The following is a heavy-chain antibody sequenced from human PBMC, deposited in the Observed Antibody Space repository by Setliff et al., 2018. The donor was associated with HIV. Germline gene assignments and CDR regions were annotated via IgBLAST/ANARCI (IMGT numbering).Heavy chain of an antibody. CDR2: ISIGSGGAI. Sequence: HPGGSLRLSCAASGFTFRDHYMTWVRQAPGRGLEWVSSISIGSGGAIDYADSVQGRFTISRDNSKNSLYLQMNSLRVEDTAVYYCARDYLYYNLYNGSPVYGMDVWGQGTTVTVSS. J-gene: IGHJ6*02. CDR3: ARDYLYYNLYNGSPVYGMDV. D-gene: IGHD3-3*01. V-gene: IGHV3-48*03. CDR1: GFTFRDHY.